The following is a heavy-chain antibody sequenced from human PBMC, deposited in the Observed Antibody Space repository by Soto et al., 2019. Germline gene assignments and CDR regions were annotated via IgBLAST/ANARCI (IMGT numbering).Heavy chain of an antibody. CDR1: GFTFTSSA. CDR3: AIAAAGYYYYYGMDV. D-gene: IGHD6-13*01. CDR2: IVVGSGNT. V-gene: IGHV1-58*01. J-gene: IGHJ6*02. Sequence: ASVKVSCKASGFTFTSSAVQWVRQARGQRLEWIGWIVVGSGNTNYAQKFQERVTITRDMSTSTAYMELSSLRSEDTAVYYCAIAAAGYYYYYGMDVWGQGTTVTVSS.